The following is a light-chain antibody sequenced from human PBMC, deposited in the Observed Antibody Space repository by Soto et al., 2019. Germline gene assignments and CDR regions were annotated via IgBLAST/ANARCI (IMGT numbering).Light chain of an antibody. J-gene: IGKJ5*01. CDR3: QQYKTFPT. CDR2: KAS. Sequence: LQMTQSPSPLSASFGDRVTITCRANQSISNWLAWYQQKPGKAPNLLIYKASSSQSGVPSRFSGSGSGAEFALTISSLQPDDFATYYCQQYKTFPTFGQGTRLEIK. CDR1: QSISNW. V-gene: IGKV1-5*03.